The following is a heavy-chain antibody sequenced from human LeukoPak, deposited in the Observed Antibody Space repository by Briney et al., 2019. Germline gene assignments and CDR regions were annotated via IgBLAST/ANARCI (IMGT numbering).Heavy chain of an antibody. CDR1: GYTFNSYD. Sequence: GASVKVSCKASGYTFNSYDINWVRQGTGQGLEWMGWMNPNSGNIGYAQKFQGRVTMTRDTSITTAYMELSSLTSDDTAVYYCARGSYYDSSGYHRSPFDIWGQGTTVTVSP. J-gene: IGHJ3*02. V-gene: IGHV1-8*01. D-gene: IGHD3-22*01. CDR2: MNPNSGNI. CDR3: ARGSYYDSSGYHRSPFDI.